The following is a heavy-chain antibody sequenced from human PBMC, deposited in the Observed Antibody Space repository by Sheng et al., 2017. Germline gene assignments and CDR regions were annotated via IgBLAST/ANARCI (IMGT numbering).Heavy chain of an antibody. CDR1: GYTFTSYG. V-gene: IGHV1-18*01. Sequence: QVQLVQSGAEVKKPGASVKVSCKASGYTFTSYGISWVRQAPGQGLEWMGWISAYNGNTNYAQKLQGRVTMTTDTSTSTAYMELRSLRSDDTAVYYCARDGLFTIFGVVEDYYYYYMDVWGKGTTVTVSS. CDR2: ISAYNGNT. CDR3: ARDGLFTIFGVVEDYYYYYMDV. J-gene: IGHJ6*03. D-gene: IGHD3-3*01.